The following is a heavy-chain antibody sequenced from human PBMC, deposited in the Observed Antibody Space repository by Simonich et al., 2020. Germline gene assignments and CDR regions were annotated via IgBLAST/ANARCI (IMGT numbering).Heavy chain of an antibody. V-gene: IGHV5-51*01. D-gene: IGHD1-1*01. Sequence: EVQLVQSGAEVKKPGESLKISCQGSGYRFTSYWIGWGRQMPGKGLGWVGVIFPGYPYNRYSPALQGQVTISADKSISTAYLQWSSLKASDTAMYYCARQLNDFDIWGQGTMVTVSS. CDR3: ARQLNDFDI. CDR2: IFPGYPYN. CDR1: GYRFTSYW. J-gene: IGHJ3*02.